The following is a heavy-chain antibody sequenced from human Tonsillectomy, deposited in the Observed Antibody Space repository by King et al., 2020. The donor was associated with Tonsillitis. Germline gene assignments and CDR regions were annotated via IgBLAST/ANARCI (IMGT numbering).Heavy chain of an antibody. D-gene: IGHD4/OR15-4a*01. CDR3: ARVSGMGAWHLDL. V-gene: IGHV3-72*01. J-gene: IGHJ2*01. CDR1: GFTLSDHY. Sequence: PLVGSGGGLVQPGGSLRLSCVASGFTLSDHYMDWVRQAPGKGLEWVGRTRHKANSYTTEYAASVKGRFTISRDDSKTSVFLQMNSLKTEDTAVYYCARVSGMGAWHLDLWGRGSLVTVSS. CDR2: TRHKANSYTT.